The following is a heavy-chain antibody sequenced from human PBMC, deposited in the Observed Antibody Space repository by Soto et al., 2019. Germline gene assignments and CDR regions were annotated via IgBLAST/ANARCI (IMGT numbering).Heavy chain of an antibody. Sequence: ASVKVSCKASGYTFTSYDINWVRQATGQGLEWMGWMNPNSGNTGYAQKFQGRVTMTRDTSISTAYMELSSLRSEDTAVYYCASSSSSSVTVWFDPWGQGTLVTVSS. CDR3: ASSSSSSVTVWFDP. J-gene: IGHJ5*02. V-gene: IGHV1-8*01. CDR1: GYTFTSYD. D-gene: IGHD6-6*01. CDR2: MNPNSGNT.